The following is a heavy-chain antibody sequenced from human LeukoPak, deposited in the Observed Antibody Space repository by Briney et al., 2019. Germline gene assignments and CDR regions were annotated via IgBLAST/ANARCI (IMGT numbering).Heavy chain of an antibody. D-gene: IGHD3-10*01. CDR1: GGSISSGGYY. CDR3: ARDQSSGSYYPYGMDV. V-gene: IGHV4-31*03. Sequence: SETLSLTCTVSGGSISSGGYYWSWIRQHPGKGLEWIGYIYYSGSTYYNPSLKSRVTISVDTSKNQFSLKLSSVTAADTAVYYCARDQSSGSYYPYGMDVWGQRDHGHRLL. CDR2: IYYSGST. J-gene: IGHJ6*04.